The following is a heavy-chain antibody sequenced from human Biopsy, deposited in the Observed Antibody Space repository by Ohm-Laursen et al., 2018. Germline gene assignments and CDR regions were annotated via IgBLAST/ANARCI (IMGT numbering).Heavy chain of an antibody. CDR3: ARDSGILNYGNFKYYHYYGMDV. D-gene: IGHD4-11*01. V-gene: IGHV4-59*02. Sequence: SETLSFTCTVSGDSVTKYYWSWIRQPPGKGLEWIGHIYYSVMTNYNPSLQSRVSISVDTSRNQVSLTLSSVTAAVTAVYYCARDSGILNYGNFKYYHYYGMDVWGQGTKVTVSS. CDR2: IYYSVMT. J-gene: IGHJ6*02. CDR1: GDSVTKYY.